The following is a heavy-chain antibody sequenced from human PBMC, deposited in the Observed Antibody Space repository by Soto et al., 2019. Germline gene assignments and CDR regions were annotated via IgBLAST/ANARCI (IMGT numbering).Heavy chain of an antibody. CDR2: LYYGGST. CDR1: DGSINSDDSF. D-gene: IGHD1-26*01. Sequence: PSETLSLTCSVSDGSINSDDSFWGWVRQSPGKGLEWIGSLYYGGSTFYNPSLKSRVTISLDTSKNQFSLRLTSVTAADTAIYYCARQLPVGATSWFDPWGQGTLVTVSS. J-gene: IGHJ5*02. CDR3: ARQLPVGATSWFDP. V-gene: IGHV4-39*01.